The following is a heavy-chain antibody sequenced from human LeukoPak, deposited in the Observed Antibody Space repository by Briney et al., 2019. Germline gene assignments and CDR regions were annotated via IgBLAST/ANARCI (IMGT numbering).Heavy chain of an antibody. Sequence: ASVKVSCKASGYTFTSYGISWVRQAPGQGIEWMGWISAYNGNTNYAQKLQGRVTMTTDTSRSTAYMELRSLRSDDTAVYYCARTPNLGGVIVIHLLFDYWGQGTLVTVSS. D-gene: IGHD3-16*02. J-gene: IGHJ4*02. V-gene: IGHV1-18*01. CDR2: ISAYNGNT. CDR1: GYTFTSYG. CDR3: ARTPNLGGVIVIHLLFDY.